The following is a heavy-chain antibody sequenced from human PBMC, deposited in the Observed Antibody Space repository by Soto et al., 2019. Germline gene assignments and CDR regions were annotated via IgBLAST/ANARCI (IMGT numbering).Heavy chain of an antibody. D-gene: IGHD6-13*01. CDR3: AKESRGIAPTVTGY. V-gene: IGHV3-23*01. Sequence: PGGSLRLSCAASGFTFSNYAMSWVRQAPGKGLEWVSAIVGGGDSTYYADSVKGRFTISRDNSKNTLPLQMNSLRAEDTAVYFCAKESRGIAPTVTGYWGQGTLVTVAS. CDR1: GFTFSNYA. J-gene: IGHJ4*02. CDR2: IVGGGDST.